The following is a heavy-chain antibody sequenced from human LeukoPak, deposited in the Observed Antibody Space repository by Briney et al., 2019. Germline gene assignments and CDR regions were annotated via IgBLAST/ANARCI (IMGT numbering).Heavy chain of an antibody. J-gene: IGHJ4*02. CDR2: ISWDGSSF. Sequence: PGGSLRLSCAASGFTFSSYGMSWVRQAPGKGLEWVSLISWDGSSFFYADSVKGRFTISRDNAKNTLYLQLNSLRAEDTAIYYCARSQGPYDYWGQGTLVTVSS. CDR3: ARSQGPYDY. V-gene: IGHV3-23*03. CDR1: GFTFSSYG.